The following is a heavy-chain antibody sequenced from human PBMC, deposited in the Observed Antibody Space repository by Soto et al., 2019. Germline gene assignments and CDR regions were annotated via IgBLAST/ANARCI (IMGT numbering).Heavy chain of an antibody. V-gene: IGHV4-61*01. Sequence: SETLSLTCTVSGGSVSSSTYYWSWIRQPPWKGLEWIVYMYYSGTTNLSPSLRSRVSMSMDTSRNQFSLQLTSVTAADTAMYYCKRDVKGGGTSHDYWGEGTPVTVSS. J-gene: IGHJ4*02. CDR1: GGSVSSSTYY. CDR2: MYYSGTT. CDR3: KRDVKGGGTSHDY. D-gene: IGHD1-1*01.